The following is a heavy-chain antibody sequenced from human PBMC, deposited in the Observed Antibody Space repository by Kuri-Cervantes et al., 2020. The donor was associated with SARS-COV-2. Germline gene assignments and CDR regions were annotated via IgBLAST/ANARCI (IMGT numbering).Heavy chain of an antibody. J-gene: IGHJ4*02. V-gene: IGHV3-48*03. CDR2: IRSSGSNI. Sequence: GESLRLSCAASGFTFSSYDMNWVRQAPGKWLEWVSYIRSSGSNIYYADSVKGRFTISRDNAKNSLYMQMNSLRAEDTAVYYGARVVIPAALDYWGQGALVTVSS. CDR1: GFTFSSYD. D-gene: IGHD2-2*01. CDR3: ARVVIPAALDY.